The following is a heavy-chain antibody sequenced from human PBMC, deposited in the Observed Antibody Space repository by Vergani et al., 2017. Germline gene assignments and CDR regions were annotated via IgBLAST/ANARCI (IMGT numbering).Heavy chain of an antibody. CDR1: GFTFSSYG. CDR3: AKXMGSITMVRGVTDY. D-gene: IGHD3-10*01. V-gene: IGHV3-30*02. CDR2: IRYDGSNK. J-gene: IGHJ4*02. Sequence: QVQLVGSGGGVVQPGGSLILSCAASGFTFSSYGMHWVRQAPGKGLEWVAFIRYDGSNKYYADSVKGRFTISRDNTKNTLYLQMNSLRAEDTAVYYCAKXMGSITMVRGVTDYWGQGTLVTVSS.